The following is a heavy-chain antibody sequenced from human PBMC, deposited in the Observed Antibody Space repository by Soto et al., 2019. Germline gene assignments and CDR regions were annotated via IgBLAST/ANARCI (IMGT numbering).Heavy chain of an antibody. Sequence: ASVKVSCKASGYTFTSYGISWARQAPGQGLEWMGWISAYNGNTNYAQKLQGRVTMTTDTSTSTAYMELRSLRSDDTAVYYCARDHMVRGVILFDYWGQGAMVTVYS. J-gene: IGHJ4*02. D-gene: IGHD3-10*01. CDR1: GYTFTSYG. V-gene: IGHV1-18*04. CDR2: ISAYNGNT. CDR3: ARDHMVRGVILFDY.